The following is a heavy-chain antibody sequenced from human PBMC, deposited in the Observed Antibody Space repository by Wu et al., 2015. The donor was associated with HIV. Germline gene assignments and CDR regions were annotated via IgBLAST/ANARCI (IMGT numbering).Heavy chain of an antibody. Sequence: QAQLVQFGDEVKKPGSSVKVTCKASGDGFTSYGITWVRQAPGQGLEWMGWISVYNGNTKYAQKLQGRVTMTTDTSTSTAYMELRSLRSDDTAVYYCARGGGYSHGYYDWFDPWGQGTLVTVSS. CDR2: ISVYNGNT. CDR3: ARGGGYSHGYYDWFDP. CDR1: GDGFTSYG. J-gene: IGHJ5*02. V-gene: IGHV1-18*01. D-gene: IGHD5-18*01.